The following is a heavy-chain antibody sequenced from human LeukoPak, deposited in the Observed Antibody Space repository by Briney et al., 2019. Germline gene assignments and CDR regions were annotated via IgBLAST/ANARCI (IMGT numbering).Heavy chain of an antibody. V-gene: IGHV3-7*01. CDR3: SRSLDY. J-gene: IGHJ4*02. CDR1: GFPLSEYW. Sequence: PGGALRQSRASSGFPLSEYWMDGVGPPRWRGVEGVANIKEDGSKKSYADSVKDRFTISRDNAKSSLYLQMNSLRADDTAVYYCSRSLDYWGQGALVTLSS. CDR2: IKEDGSKK.